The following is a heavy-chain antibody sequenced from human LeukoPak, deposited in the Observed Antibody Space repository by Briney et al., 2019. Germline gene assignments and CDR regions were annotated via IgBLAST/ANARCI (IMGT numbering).Heavy chain of an antibody. CDR3: ARDMRVLGGSWYETGH. Sequence: ASVKVSCKASGYTFTSYYMHWVRQAPGQGLEWMGIINPSGGSTTYAQKFQGRVTMTRDTSTSTVYMELSSLRSEDTAVYYCARDMRVLGGSWYETGHWGQGTLVTVSS. CDR1: GYTFTSYY. V-gene: IGHV1-46*01. J-gene: IGHJ4*02. CDR2: INPSGGST. D-gene: IGHD6-13*01.